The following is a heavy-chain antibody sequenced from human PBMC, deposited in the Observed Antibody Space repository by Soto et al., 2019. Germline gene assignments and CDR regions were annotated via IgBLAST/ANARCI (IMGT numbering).Heavy chain of an antibody. CDR1: AYTSTLYS. Sequence: QVHLVQSGAEVKRPGASVKVSCKASAYTSTLYSITWVRQAPGQGLEWMGWIRAHNGETKFARKFQDRVTMTTDPSSSTVFMDLRTLTSGDTAVYYCATALGTSGWFDYWGQGTLVTVPS. V-gene: IGHV1-18*01. D-gene: IGHD6-19*01. J-gene: IGHJ4*02. CDR3: ATALGTSGWFDY. CDR2: IRAHNGET.